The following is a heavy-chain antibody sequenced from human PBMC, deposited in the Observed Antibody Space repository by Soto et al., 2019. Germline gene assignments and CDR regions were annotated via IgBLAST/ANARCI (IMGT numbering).Heavy chain of an antibody. D-gene: IGHD3-22*01. CDR3: ARAPWKYYYDSSGYYVSY. CDR2: ISYDGNNK. V-gene: IGHV3-30-3*01. CDR1: GFTYSTYT. Sequence: PGGSLRLSCAASGFTYSTYTMHWVRQAPGKGLEWVAVISYDGNNKFYADSVKGRFTISRDNAKNSLYLQMNSLRAEDTAVYYCARAPWKYYYDSSGYYVSYWGQGTLVTVSS. J-gene: IGHJ4*02.